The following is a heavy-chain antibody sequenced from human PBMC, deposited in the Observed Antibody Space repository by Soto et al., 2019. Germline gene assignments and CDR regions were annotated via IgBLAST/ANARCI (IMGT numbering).Heavy chain of an antibody. CDR3: ARGIAAARGDWLDP. V-gene: IGHV6-1*01. CDR1: GDSVSSNSAA. Sequence: SRTLSLTCVISGDSVSSNSAAWNWIRQSPSRGLERLGRTYYRSKWYNDYAVSVRSRITINPDTSRNQFSLQLNSVTPEDTAVYYCARGIAAARGDWLDPWGQGTLVTVYS. CDR2: TYYRSKWYN. J-gene: IGHJ5*02. D-gene: IGHD6-25*01.